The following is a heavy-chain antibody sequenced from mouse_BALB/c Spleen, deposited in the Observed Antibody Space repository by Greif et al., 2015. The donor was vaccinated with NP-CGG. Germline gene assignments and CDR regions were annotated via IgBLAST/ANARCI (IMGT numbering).Heavy chain of an antibody. CDR1: GFTFSSFG. CDR3: ARGEKYGNPWFAY. CDR2: ISSGSSTI. Sequence: EVQGVESGGGLVQPGGSRKLSCAASGFTFSSFGMHWVRQAPEKGLEWVAYISSGSSTIYYADTVKGRFTISRDNPKNTLFLQMTSLRSEDTAMYYCARGEKYGNPWFAYWGQGTLVTVSA. V-gene: IGHV5-17*02. J-gene: IGHJ3*01. D-gene: IGHD2-10*02.